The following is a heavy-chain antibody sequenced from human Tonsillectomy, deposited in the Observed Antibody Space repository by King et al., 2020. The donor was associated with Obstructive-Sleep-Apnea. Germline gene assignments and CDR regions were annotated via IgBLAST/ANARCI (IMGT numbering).Heavy chain of an antibody. CDR3: ARVPVTSGWFFDY. D-gene: IGHD6-19*01. CDR2: IYYSGTT. V-gene: IGHV4-30-4*01. J-gene: IGHJ4*02. Sequence: VQLQESGPGLVKPSQTLSLTCTVSGGSISNGNYYWSWIRQPPGKGLEWIGYIYYSGTTYYNPSLKSRVTISVDPSKNQFSLKLNSVTATDTAVYYCARVPVTSGWFFDYWGQGSLVAVSS. CDR1: GGSISNGNYY.